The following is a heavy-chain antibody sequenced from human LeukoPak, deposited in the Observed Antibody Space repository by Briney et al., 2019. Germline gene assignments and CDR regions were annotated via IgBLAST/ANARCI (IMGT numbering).Heavy chain of an antibody. D-gene: IGHD2-2*03. CDR2: ISGSGGST. CDR1: GFTLSSYA. CDR3: AKDLSLDIVVVPAANP. Sequence: GGSLRLSCAASGFTLSSYAMSWVRQAPGKGLEWVSAISGSGGSTYYADSVKGRFTISRDNSKNTLYLQMNSLRAEDTAVYYCAKDLSLDIVVVPAANPWGQGTLVTVFS. V-gene: IGHV3-23*01. J-gene: IGHJ5*02.